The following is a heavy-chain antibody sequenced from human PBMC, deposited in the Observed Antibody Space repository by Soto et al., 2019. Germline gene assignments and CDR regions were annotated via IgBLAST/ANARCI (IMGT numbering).Heavy chain of an antibody. Sequence: EVQLLESGGGLVQPGGSLRLSCVASGFTFTTYAMNWVRQAPGKGLEWVSAISGSDGSTYYADSVKGRFTISRNNSNNTLYLQMRSLRAEDTAVYYCAKESLFNAWYVGDGLDIWCQGTMVTVSS. D-gene: IGHD1-26*01. CDR3: AKESLFNAWYVGDGLDI. CDR1: GFTFTTYA. J-gene: IGHJ3*02. V-gene: IGHV3-23*01. CDR2: ISGSDGST.